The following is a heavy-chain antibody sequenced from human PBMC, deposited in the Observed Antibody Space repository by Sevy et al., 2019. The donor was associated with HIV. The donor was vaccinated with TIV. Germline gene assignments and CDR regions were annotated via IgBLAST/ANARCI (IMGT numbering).Heavy chain of an antibody. D-gene: IGHD5-12*01. CDR3: ARSGGYSDYGMDV. Sequence: GGSLRLSCGASGFTFSSYDMHWVRQAAGKGLEWVSGIGSGGDAYYPGSVKGRFTISRENAKNSLYLQMNSLKAGDTAVYYCARSGGYSDYGMDVLGQGTTVTVSS. CDR1: GFTFSSYD. CDR2: IGSGGDA. J-gene: IGHJ6*02. V-gene: IGHV3-13*01.